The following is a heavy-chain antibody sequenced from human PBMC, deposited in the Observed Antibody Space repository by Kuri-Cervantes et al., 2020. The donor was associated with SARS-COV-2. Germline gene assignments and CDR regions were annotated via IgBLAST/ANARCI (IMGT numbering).Heavy chain of an antibody. D-gene: IGHD5-18*01. J-gene: IGHJ3*02. CDR3: ARGGRRGYSYGHDAFDI. CDR2: ISGSGGAT. V-gene: IGHV3-23*01. CDR1: GFTFSSYA. Sequence: GGSLRLSCAASGFTFSSYAMSWVRQAPGKGLEWVSAISGSGGATYYADSVKGRFTISRDNSKNTLYLQMNSLRAEDTAVYYCARGGRRGYSYGHDAFDIWGQGTMVTVSS.